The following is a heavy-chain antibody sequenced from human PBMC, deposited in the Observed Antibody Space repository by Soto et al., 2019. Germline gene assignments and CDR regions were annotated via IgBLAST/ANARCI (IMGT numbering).Heavy chain of an antibody. CDR2: TIPIFGTA. CDR3: ARPRSRYDSSGYYYSY. D-gene: IGHD3-22*01. CDR1: GGTFSSYA. Sequence: QVQLVQSGAEVKKPGSSVKVSCKASGGTFSSYAISWVRQAPGQGLEWMGGTIPIFGTANYAQKFQGRVTITADESTSTAYMELSSLRSEDTAVYYCARPRSRYDSSGYYYSYWGQGTLVTVSS. V-gene: IGHV1-69*01. J-gene: IGHJ4*02.